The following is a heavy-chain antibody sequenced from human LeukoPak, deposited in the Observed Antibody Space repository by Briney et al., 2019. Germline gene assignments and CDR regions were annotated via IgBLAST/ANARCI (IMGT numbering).Heavy chain of an antibody. CDR3: ARGGDPVKYYAEYFQY. Sequence: GGSLRLSCAASGFTFSNYWMHGVRQGPGKGLVWVSGIRSDGTSTSYADSVKGRFTISRDNAKNTLYLQMSSLRAEDTAVYYCARGGDPVKYYAEYFQYWGQGTLVTVSS. D-gene: IGHD2-21*02. CDR2: IRSDGTST. CDR1: GFTFSNYW. J-gene: IGHJ1*01. V-gene: IGHV3-74*01.